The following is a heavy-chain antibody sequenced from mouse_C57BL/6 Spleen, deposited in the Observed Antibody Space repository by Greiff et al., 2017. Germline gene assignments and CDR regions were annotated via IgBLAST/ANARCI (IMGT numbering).Heavy chain of an antibody. CDR2: ISRGSSTL. CDR3: ARRGSSHWYGEV. D-gene: IGHD1-1*01. Sequence: EVQVVESGGGLVKPGGSLKLSCAASGFTFSDYGMHWVRQAPEQGLEWVAYISRGSSTLYYADTVKGRFTIARDNAKNTLFLQMTSLRSEDTAMDYCARRGSSHWYGEVWGTGTTVTVSS. V-gene: IGHV5-17*01. CDR1: GFTFSDYG. J-gene: IGHJ1*03.